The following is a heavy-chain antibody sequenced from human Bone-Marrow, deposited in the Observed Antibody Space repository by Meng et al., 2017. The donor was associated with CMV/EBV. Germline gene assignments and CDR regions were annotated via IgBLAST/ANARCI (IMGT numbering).Heavy chain of an antibody. V-gene: IGHV1-24*01. CDR1: GYTLTELS. CDR3: ASLYCSSTSCYRVARGWFDP. CDR2: FDPEDGET. J-gene: IGHJ5*02. D-gene: IGHD2-2*02. Sequence: ASVKVSCKVSGYTLTELSMHWVRQAPGKGLEWMGGFDPEDGETIYAQKFQGRVTMTEDTSTDTAYMELSSLRSEDTAVYYCASLYCSSTSCYRVARGWFDPWGQGTLVTVSS.